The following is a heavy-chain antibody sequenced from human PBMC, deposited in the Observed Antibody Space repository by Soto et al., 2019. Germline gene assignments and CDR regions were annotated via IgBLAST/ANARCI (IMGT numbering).Heavy chain of an antibody. V-gene: IGHV1-69*01. J-gene: IGHJ5*02. D-gene: IGHD2-15*01. Sequence: QVQLVQSGAEVKKPGSSVKVSCKASGGTFSSYAISWVRQAPGQGLEWMGGIIPIFGTANYAQKFQGRVTITADESTSTAYMELSSLRSEDTAVYYCARSPRVVVVVAATHRSNWFDPWGQGTLVTVAS. CDR1: GGTFSSYA. CDR3: ARSPRVVVVVAATHRSNWFDP. CDR2: IIPIFGTA.